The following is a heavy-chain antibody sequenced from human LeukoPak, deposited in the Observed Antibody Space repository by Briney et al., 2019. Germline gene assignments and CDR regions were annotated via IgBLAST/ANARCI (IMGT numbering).Heavy chain of an antibody. CDR2: IYHSGST. Sequence: SETLSLTCTVSGYSISSGYYWGWIRQPPGKGLEWIGSIYHSGSTYYNPSLKSRVTISVDTSKNQFSLKLSSVTAADTAVYFCARGKSRGSYIDYWGQGTLVTVSS. CDR1: GYSISSGYY. CDR3: ARGKSRGSYIDY. D-gene: IGHD1-26*01. J-gene: IGHJ4*02. V-gene: IGHV4-38-2*02.